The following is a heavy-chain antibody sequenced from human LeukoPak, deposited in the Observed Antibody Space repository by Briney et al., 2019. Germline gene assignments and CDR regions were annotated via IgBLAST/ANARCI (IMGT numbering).Heavy chain of an antibody. Sequence: GGSLRLSCAASGFDFSTQWMSWVRQAPGKGLEWVAKMKGRFTISRDNAKKSLYLQMNSLRAEDTAVYYCARGPSGYHNTGGQGTLVTVSS. V-gene: IGHV3-7*01. D-gene: IGHD5-12*01. J-gene: IGHJ4*02. CDR1: GFDFSTQW. CDR2: M. CDR3: ARGPSGYHNT.